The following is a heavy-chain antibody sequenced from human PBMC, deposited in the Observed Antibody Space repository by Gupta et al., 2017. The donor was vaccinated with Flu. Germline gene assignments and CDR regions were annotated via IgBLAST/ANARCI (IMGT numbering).Heavy chain of an antibody. J-gene: IGHJ4*02. V-gene: IGHV3-72*01. Sequence: EVRLVESGGGLVQPGGSLRLSCVVSGFTFSEHYMDWIRQDQGKGLEWFVRMINKANSYTTESSESAKDRSTITRDDSKDSLYLQMNSLNNGDTAFYYCSRGETGPSPPGRNDCWGQGTLVTVSS. CDR1: GFTFSEHY. CDR2: MINKANSYTT. D-gene: IGHD1-14*01. CDR3: SRGETGPSPPGRNDC.